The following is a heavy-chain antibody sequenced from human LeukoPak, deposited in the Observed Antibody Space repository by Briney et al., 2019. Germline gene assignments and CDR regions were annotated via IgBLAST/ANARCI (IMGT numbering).Heavy chain of an antibody. CDR3: ARHEFDSGSLPYFDY. CDR1: GGSIRGYY. CDR2: IYYSGST. J-gene: IGHJ4*02. V-gene: IGHV4-59*08. Sequence: VKPSETLSLTCTVSGGSIRGYYWSWVRQPPGKGLEWIGYIYYSGSTNYNPSLKSRVTISVDTSKNQFSLKLSAVTAADTAVYYCARHEFDSGSLPYFDYWGQGILVTVSS. D-gene: IGHD3-10*01.